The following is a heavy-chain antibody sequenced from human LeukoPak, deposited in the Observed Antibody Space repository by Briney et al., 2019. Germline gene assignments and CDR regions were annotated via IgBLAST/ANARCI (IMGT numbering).Heavy chain of an antibody. CDR3: ARDGISYGIDY. J-gene: IGHJ4*02. CDR1: GASISSGGYY. CDR2: IYYSGTT. Sequence: PSQTLSLTCTVSGASISSGGYYWSWIRQHPGKGLEWIGYIYYSGTTYYNPSLKSRVTISVHTSENQFSLKLTSVTAADTAVYYCARDGISYGIDYWGQGTLVTVSS. D-gene: IGHD5-18*01. V-gene: IGHV4-31*03.